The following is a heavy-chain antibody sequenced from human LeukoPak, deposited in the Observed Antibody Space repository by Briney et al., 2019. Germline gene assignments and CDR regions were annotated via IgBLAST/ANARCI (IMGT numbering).Heavy chain of an antibody. CDR3: AKSESSGYPVPDAFDI. V-gene: IGHV3-23*01. D-gene: IGHD3-22*01. CDR1: GFTFSSYA. J-gene: IGHJ3*02. CDR2: ISGSGGST. Sequence: GGSLRLSCAASGFTFSSYAMSWVRQAPGKGLEWVSAISGSGGSTYYADSVKGRFTISRDNSKNTLYLQMNSLRAEDTAVYYCAKSESSGYPVPDAFDIWGQGTMVTVSS.